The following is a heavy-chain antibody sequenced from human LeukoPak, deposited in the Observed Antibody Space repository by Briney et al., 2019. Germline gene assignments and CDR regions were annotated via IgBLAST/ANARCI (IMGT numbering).Heavy chain of an antibody. Sequence: SETLSLTCAVYGGSFSGYYWSWIRQPPGKGLEWIGEINHSGSTNYNPSPKSRVTISVATAKNQFSLKLSSVNAADTAVYYCARGGRYSYGYVQFDPWGQGTLVTVS. CDR2: INHSGST. CDR1: GGSFSGYY. D-gene: IGHD5-18*01. CDR3: ARGGRYSYGYVQFDP. V-gene: IGHV4-34*01. J-gene: IGHJ5*02.